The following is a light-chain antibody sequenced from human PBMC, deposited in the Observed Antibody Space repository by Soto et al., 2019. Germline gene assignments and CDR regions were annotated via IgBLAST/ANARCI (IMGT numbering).Light chain of an antibody. CDR3: QQYNSYSRT. Sequence: EIVLTQSPPTLSLSPGERATLSCRASQSVSSYLAWYQQKPGQAPRLLIYDASNRATGIPARFSGSGSGTDFTLTISSLEPEDFATYYCQQYNSYSRTFGQGTKVDNK. J-gene: IGKJ1*01. CDR1: QSVSSY. CDR2: DAS. V-gene: IGKV3-11*01.